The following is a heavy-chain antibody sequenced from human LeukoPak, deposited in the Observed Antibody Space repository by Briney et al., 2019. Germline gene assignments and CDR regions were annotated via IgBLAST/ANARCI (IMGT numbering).Heavy chain of an antibody. Sequence: PGGSLRLSCAASGFTFSTYWMHWVRQAPGKGLVWVSRISSDGSITSYADSVKGRFTISRDNAKNSLYLQMNSLRAEDTAVYYCARALLKREQLGDAFDIGGKGKMVTVSS. D-gene: IGHD6-13*01. CDR3: ARALLKREQLGDAFDI. CDR2: ISSDGSIT. J-gene: IGHJ3*02. V-gene: IGHV3-74*01. CDR1: GFTFSTYW.